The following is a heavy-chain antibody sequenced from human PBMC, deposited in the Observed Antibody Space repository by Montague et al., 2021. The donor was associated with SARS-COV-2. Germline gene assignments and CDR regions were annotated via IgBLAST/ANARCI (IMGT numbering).Heavy chain of an antibody. CDR1: GGSISSYY. Sequence: SETLSLTCTVSGGSISSYYWSWIRRPPGKGLEWIGYIYYSGSTNYNPSLKSRVTISVDTSKNQFSLKLSSVTAADTAVYYCARTGLGDYDILTGYTVNAFDXWGQGTMVTVSS. J-gene: IGHJ3*02. D-gene: IGHD3-9*01. CDR2: IYYSGST. CDR3: ARTGLGDYDILTGYTVNAFDX. V-gene: IGHV4-59*01.